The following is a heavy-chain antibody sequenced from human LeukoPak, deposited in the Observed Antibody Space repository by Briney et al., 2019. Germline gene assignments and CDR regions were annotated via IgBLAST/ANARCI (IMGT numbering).Heavy chain of an antibody. CDR1: GYTFTSYY. CDR3: ARSDMERRHYFDY. Sequence: ASVKVSCKASGYTFTSYYMHWVRQAPGQGLEGMGIINPSGGSTSYAQKFQGRVTMTRDMSTSTVYMELSSLRSEDTAVYYCARSDMERRHYFDYWGQGTLVTVSS. CDR2: INPSGGST. D-gene: IGHD1-1*01. J-gene: IGHJ4*02. V-gene: IGHV1-46*01.